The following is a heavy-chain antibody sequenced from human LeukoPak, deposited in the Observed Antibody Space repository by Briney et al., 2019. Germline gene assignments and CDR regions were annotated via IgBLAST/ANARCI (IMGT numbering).Heavy chain of an antibody. CDR1: GYSFTSYW. CDR3: ARHARYYDILTGYRPNYYYYYMDV. CDR2: IYPGDSDT. D-gene: IGHD3-9*01. Sequence: GESLKISCKGSGYSFTSYWIGWVRQMPGKGLEWMGIIYPGDSDTRYSPSFQGQVTISADKSISTAYLQWSSLKASDTAMYYCARHARYYDILTGYRPNYYYYYMDVWGKGTTVTVSS. V-gene: IGHV5-51*01. J-gene: IGHJ6*03.